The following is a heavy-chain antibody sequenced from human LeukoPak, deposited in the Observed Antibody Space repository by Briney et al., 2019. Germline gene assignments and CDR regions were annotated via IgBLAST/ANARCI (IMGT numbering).Heavy chain of an antibody. CDR1: GGSFSGYY. V-gene: IGHV4-34*01. CDR2: INHSGST. CDR3: ARARPPKTSRRYYDFWSGYYNDY. J-gene: IGHJ4*02. D-gene: IGHD3-3*01. Sequence: PSETLSLTCAVYGGSFSGYYWSWIRQPPGKGLEWIGEINHSGSTNYNPSLKSRVTISVDTSKNQFSLKLSSVTAADTAVYYCARARPPKTSRRYYDFWSGYYNDYWGQGTLVTVSS.